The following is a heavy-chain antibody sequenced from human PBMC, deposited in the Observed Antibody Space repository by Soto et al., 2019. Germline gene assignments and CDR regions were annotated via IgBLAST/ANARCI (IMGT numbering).Heavy chain of an antibody. CDR2: IKSKTDVGTT. CDR3: TTDSYSTIIIVRFDY. CDR1: GFTFSNAW. D-gene: IGHD3-22*01. Sequence: EVQLVESGGGLVKPGGSLRLSCAASGFTFSNAWINWVRQAPGKGLEWVGRIKSKTDVGTTDYAEPVKGRFAISRDDSNNMVYLQMNSLKIEDTAVYYCTTDSYSTIIIVRFDYWGHGTLVTVSS. J-gene: IGHJ4*01. V-gene: IGHV3-15*07.